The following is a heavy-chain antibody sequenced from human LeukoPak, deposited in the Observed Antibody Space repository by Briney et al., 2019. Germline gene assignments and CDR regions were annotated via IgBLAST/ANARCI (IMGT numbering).Heavy chain of an antibody. V-gene: IGHV3-23*01. J-gene: IGHJ4*02. D-gene: IGHD3-22*01. CDR1: GFTFSSYG. CDR3: ARDGEGGVERTMIVVVDLNY. Sequence: GGSLRLSCAASGFTFSSYGMSWVRQAPGKGLEWVSAISGSGGSTYYADSVKGRFTISRDNAKNSLYLQMNSLRAEDTAVYYCARDGEGGVERTMIVVVDLNYWGQGTLVTVSS. CDR2: ISGSGGST.